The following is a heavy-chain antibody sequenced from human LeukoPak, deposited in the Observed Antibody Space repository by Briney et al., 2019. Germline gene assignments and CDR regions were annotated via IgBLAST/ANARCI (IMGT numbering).Heavy chain of an antibody. D-gene: IGHD3-10*01. J-gene: IGHJ4*02. V-gene: IGHV1-69*04. CDR3: ASGTMVQGARDLY. CDR1: GGTFSGYA. Sequence: ASVKVSCKASGGTFSGYAISWVRQAPGQGLEWMGRIIPILGIANYAQKFQGRVTITADKSTSTAYMELSSLRSEDTAVYYCASGTMVQGARDLYWGQGTLVTVSS. CDR2: IIPILGIA.